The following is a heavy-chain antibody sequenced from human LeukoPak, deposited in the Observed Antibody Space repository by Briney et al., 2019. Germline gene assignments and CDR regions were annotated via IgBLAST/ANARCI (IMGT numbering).Heavy chain of an antibody. D-gene: IGHD3-10*01. J-gene: IGHJ4*02. CDR2: INSDGSST. CDR3: ARATYYYGSGSYYNEGFFDY. V-gene: IGHV3-74*01. CDR1: GFTFRNYW. Sequence: GGSLRLSCAASGFTFRNYWMSWVRRAPGKGLVWVSRINSDGSSTSYADSVKGRFTISRDNAKNTLYLQMNSLRAEDTAVYYCARATYYYGSGSYYNEGFFDYWGQGTLVTVSS.